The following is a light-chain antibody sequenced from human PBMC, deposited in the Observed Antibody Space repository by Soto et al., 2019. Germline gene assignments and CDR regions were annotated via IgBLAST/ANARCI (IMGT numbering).Light chain of an antibody. Sequence: EIVLTQSPGTLSLSPGERATLSCRASQSVTSSYLAWYQQKPGQAPRLLIYGASSRATGIPDRFSGSGSGTDFTLTIIRLEPEDFAVYYCQQYGSSHTSGGGTKAEIK. CDR3: QQYGSSHT. CDR2: GAS. CDR1: QSVTSSY. V-gene: IGKV3-20*01. J-gene: IGKJ4*01.